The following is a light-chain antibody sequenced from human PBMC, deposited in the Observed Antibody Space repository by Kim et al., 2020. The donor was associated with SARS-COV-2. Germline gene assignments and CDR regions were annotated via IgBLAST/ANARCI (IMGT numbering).Light chain of an antibody. CDR3: QQYGTSPCT. Sequence: LAQGETPALSCSASQSVASNYLAWYQQKPGQAPRLLIFDASTRATGISDRFSGSGSGTDFSLTISRLEPEDFAVYYCQQYGTSPCTFGQGTKLEI. V-gene: IGKV3-20*01. CDR1: QSVASNY. J-gene: IGKJ2*02. CDR2: DAS.